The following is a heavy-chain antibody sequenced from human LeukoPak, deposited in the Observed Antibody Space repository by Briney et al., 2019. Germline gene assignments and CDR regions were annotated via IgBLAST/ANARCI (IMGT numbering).Heavy chain of an antibody. Sequence: GGSLRLSCVASGFTFSSSDMHWVRQVAGKGLEWVSAIGGAGNTYYPAPVKGRFTISRENARNSLYLQMNNLRAGDTAVYYCARELVDTVTAGWYFDLWGRGTLVTVSS. V-gene: IGHV3-13*01. J-gene: IGHJ2*01. CDR3: ARELVDTVTAGWYFDL. CDR2: IGGAGNT. CDR1: GFTFSSSD. D-gene: IGHD4-17*01.